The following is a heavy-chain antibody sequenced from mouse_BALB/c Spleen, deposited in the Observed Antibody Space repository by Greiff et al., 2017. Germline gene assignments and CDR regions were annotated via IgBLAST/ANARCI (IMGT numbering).Heavy chain of an antibody. V-gene: IGHV1S34*01. J-gene: IGHJ4*01. CDR3: ARPYYDYDGYYYAMDY. Sequence: LVKTGASVKISCKASGYSFTGYYMHWVKQSHGKSLEWIGYISCYNGATSYNQKFKGKATFTVDTSSSTAYMQFNSLTSEDSAVYYCARPYYDYDGYYYAMDYWGQGTSVTVSS. D-gene: IGHD2-4*01. CDR1: GYSFTGYY. CDR2: ISCYNGAT.